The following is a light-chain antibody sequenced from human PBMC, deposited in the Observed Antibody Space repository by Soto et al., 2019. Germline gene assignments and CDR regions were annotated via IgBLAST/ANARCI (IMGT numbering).Light chain of an antibody. V-gene: IGKV1-5*03. CDR2: KAS. J-gene: IGKJ2*01. Sequence: DIQMTQSPSTLSASVGDRVTITCRASQSISSWLAWYQQKPGKAPNLLIYKASSLESGVPSRFSGSGSGTEFTLTISSLQPDDFAIYYCQQYNSLYTSGQGTKLEIK. CDR3: QQYNSLYT. CDR1: QSISSW.